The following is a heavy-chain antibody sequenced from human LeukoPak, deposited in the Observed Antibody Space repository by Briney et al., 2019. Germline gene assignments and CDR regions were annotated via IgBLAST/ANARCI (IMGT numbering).Heavy chain of an antibody. V-gene: IGHV4-38-2*02. CDR3: ARLLSSGWYPRPNKYYFDY. J-gene: IGHJ4*02. CDR2: IYHSGST. Sequence: SETLSLICTVSGYSISSGYYWGWIRQPPGKGLEWIGSIYHSGSTYYNPSLKSRVTISVDTSKNQFSLKLSSVTAADTAVYYCARLLSSGWYPRPNKYYFDYWGQGTLVTVSS. CDR1: GYSISSGYY. D-gene: IGHD6-19*01.